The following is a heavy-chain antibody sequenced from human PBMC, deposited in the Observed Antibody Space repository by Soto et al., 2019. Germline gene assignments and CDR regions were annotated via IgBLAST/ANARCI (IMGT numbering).Heavy chain of an antibody. CDR3: AREVEPKTSLWFGAPHIYYYYGMDV. V-gene: IGHV1-3*01. D-gene: IGHD3-10*01. CDR1: GYTFTSYA. J-gene: IGHJ6*02. Sequence: ASVKVSCKASGYTFTSYAVHWVRQAPGQRLEWMGWINAGNGNTKYSQKFQGRVTITRDTSASTAYMELSSLRSEDTAVYYCAREVEPKTSLWFGAPHIYYYYGMDVWGQGTTVTVSS. CDR2: INAGNGNT.